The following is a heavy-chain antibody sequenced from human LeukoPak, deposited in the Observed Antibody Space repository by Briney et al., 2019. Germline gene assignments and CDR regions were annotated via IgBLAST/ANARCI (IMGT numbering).Heavy chain of an antibody. CDR2: VTGISSYI. D-gene: IGHD1-1*01. CDR3: SRDTTYYYYAMDV. CDR1: GVSFSRHA. Sequence: GGSLRLSCAASGVSFSRHAMSWVRQAPGGGLEWVSSVTGISSYIYYADSVRGRFTVSRDNAKNSLHLQMNSLSAEDTAVYYCSRDTTYYYYAMDVWGQGTTVTVSS. V-gene: IGHV3-21*01. J-gene: IGHJ6*02.